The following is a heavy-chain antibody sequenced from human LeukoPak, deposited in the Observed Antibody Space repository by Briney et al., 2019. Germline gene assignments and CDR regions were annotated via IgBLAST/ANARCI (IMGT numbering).Heavy chain of an antibody. CDR3: ARERWSSSSWNPSY. V-gene: IGHV3-21*01. Sequence: PGGSLRLSCAASGFTFSSYSMNWVRQAPGKGLEWVSSISSSSSYIYYADSVKGRFTISRDNAKNSLYLQMNSLRAEDTAVYYCARERWSSSSWNPSYWGQGTLVTVSS. D-gene: IGHD6-13*01. CDR1: GFTFSSYS. CDR2: ISSSSSYI. J-gene: IGHJ4*02.